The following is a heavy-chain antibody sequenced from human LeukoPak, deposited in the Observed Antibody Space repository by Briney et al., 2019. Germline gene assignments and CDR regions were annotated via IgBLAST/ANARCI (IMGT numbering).Heavy chain of an antibody. V-gene: IGHV3-11*01. D-gene: IGHD2-2*01. Sequence: GGSLRLSCAASGFTFSDYYISWIRQAPGKGLEWLSYISGSGNTIYYADSVKGRFPISRDNAKQSVYLEMNSLRAEDTAVYYCAKSSYCISSTRYGRAFEIWGQGTMVTVSS. CDR1: GFTFSDYY. J-gene: IGHJ3*02. CDR3: AKSSYCISSTRYGRAFEI. CDR2: ISGSGNTI.